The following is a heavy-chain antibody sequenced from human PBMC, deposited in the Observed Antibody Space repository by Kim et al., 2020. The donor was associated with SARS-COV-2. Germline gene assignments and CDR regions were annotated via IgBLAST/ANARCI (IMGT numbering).Heavy chain of an antibody. CDR1: GGSISSYY. J-gene: IGHJ5*02. CDR3: ARVRDCSGGSCFGWFDP. Sequence: SETLSLTCTVSGGSISSYYWSWIRQPPGKGLEWIGYIYYSGSTNYNPSLKSRVTISVDTSKNQFSLKLSSVTAADTAVYYCARVRDCSGGSCFGWFDPWGQEPWSPSPQ. CDR2: IYYSGST. D-gene: IGHD2-15*01. V-gene: IGHV4-59*01.